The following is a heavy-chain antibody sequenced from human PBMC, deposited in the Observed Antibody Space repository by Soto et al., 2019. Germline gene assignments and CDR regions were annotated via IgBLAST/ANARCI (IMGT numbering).Heavy chain of an antibody. J-gene: IGHJ6*02. V-gene: IGHV1-69*13. CDR3: ASLVVVAATLGAEGNYYYGMDV. CDR1: GGTFSSYA. CDR2: IIPIFGTA. D-gene: IGHD2-15*01. Sequence: ASVKVSCKASGGTFSSYAISWVRQAPGQGLEWMGGIIPIFGTANYAQKFQGRVTITADEPTRTAYMELSSLRSEDPAVYYCASLVVVAATLGAEGNYYYGMDVWGQGTTVTVSS.